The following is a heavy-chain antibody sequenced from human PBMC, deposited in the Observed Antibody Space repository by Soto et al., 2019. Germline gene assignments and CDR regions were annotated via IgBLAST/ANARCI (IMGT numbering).Heavy chain of an antibody. CDR3: AKAHTSSSYRFYAMDV. V-gene: IGHV3-23*01. Sequence: EVHLLESGGGFVQPGGSLRLSCVASGFSFSSHAMTWVRQAPGKGLEWVSVISAGSGNTYYAESVKGRFTVSRDNSKNTLWLQMNTLRAEDTALYYCAKAHTSSSYRFYAMDVWGQGTTVTVSS. D-gene: IGHD6-13*01. CDR1: GFSFSSHA. CDR2: ISAGSGNT. J-gene: IGHJ6*02.